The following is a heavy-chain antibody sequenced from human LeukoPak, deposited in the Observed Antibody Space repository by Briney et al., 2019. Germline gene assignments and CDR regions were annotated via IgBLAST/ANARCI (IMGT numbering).Heavy chain of an antibody. CDR2: ISGNGGST. D-gene: IGHD4-17*01. V-gene: IGHV3-23*01. J-gene: IGHJ3*02. CDR3: AKDSRDGDYVDAFDI. Sequence: QPGGSLRLSCATSQFNFNKFGMTWVRQAPGKGLEWVSSISGNGGSTQYADSVQGRFAISRDNSKNTLYLQMNSLRAEDTAVYYCAKDSRDGDYVDAFDIWGQGTMVTVSS. CDR1: QFNFNKFG.